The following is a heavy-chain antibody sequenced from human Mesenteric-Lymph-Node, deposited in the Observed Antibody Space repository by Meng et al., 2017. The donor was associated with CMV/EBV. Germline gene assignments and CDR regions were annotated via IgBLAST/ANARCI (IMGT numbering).Heavy chain of an antibody. CDR1: GFTFSSYS. Sequence: GESLKISCAASGFTFSSYSMNWVRQAPGKGLEWVAFIRYDGSNKYYADSVKGRFTISRDNSKNTLYLQMNSPRAEDTAVYYCAKDRIMITFGGSDYWGQGALVTVSS. D-gene: IGHD3-16*01. J-gene: IGHJ4*02. CDR3: AKDRIMITFGGSDY. CDR2: IRYDGSNK. V-gene: IGHV3-30*02.